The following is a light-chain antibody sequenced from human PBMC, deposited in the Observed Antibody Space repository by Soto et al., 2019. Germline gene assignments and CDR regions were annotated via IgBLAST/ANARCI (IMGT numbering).Light chain of an antibody. CDR1: QTISSW. Sequence: IQMPQSPSNLFGSVGDRVTLTCRASQTISSWLAWYQQRQGKTPKLLIYKASTLKSGVPSRFRGSGSGTEFTLPISRLQPDDFETYYCQHYNSYSEAFGQGTKVDIK. J-gene: IGKJ1*01. CDR2: KAS. CDR3: QHYNSYSEA. V-gene: IGKV1-5*03.